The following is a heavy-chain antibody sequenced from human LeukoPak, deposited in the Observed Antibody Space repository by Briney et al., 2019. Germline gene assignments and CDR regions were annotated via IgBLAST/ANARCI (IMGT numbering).Heavy chain of an antibody. CDR1: GGSFSGYY. V-gene: IGHV4-34*01. J-gene: IGHJ4*02. Sequence: SETLSLTCAVYGGSFSGYYWSWIRQPPGKGLEWIGEINHSGSTNYNPSLKSRVTISVDTSKNQFSLKLSSVTAADTAVYYCARHSTAYSSGLDYWGQGTLVTVSS. CDR3: ARHSTAYSSGLDY. CDR2: INHSGST. D-gene: IGHD6-19*01.